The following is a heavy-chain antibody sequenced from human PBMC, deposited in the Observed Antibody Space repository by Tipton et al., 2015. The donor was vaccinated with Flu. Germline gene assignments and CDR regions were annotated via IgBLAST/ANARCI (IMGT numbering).Heavy chain of an antibody. Sequence: TLSLTCTVSGGSISSSSYHWGWIRQPPGMGLEWIGSVHYSGSTYQNPSLESRVTISVDTSKNQFSLKLSSVTAADTAVYYCARQDHGLDVWGQGTTVSVS. CDR3: ARQDHGLDV. J-gene: IGHJ6*02. CDR1: GGSISSSSYH. V-gene: IGHV4-39*07. D-gene: IGHD2-8*01. CDR2: VHYSGST.